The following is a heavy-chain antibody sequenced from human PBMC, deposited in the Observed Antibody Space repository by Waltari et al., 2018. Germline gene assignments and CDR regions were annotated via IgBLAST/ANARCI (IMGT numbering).Heavy chain of an antibody. D-gene: IGHD3-3*01. CDR1: GGTFSSSA. Sequence: QVQLVQSGAEVKKPGSSVKVSCKASGGTFSSSAISWVRQAPGQGLEWMGGIIPIFGTANYAQKFQGRVTITADESTSTAYMELSSLRSEDTAVYYCARGWNGRYYYGMDVWGQGTTVTVSS. J-gene: IGHJ6*02. CDR3: ARGWNGRYYYGMDV. V-gene: IGHV1-69*12. CDR2: IIPIFGTA.